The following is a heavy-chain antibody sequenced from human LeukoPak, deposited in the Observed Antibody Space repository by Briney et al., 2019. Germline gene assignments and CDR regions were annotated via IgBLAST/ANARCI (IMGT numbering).Heavy chain of an antibody. CDR2: ISGSGGST. J-gene: IGHJ4*02. Sequence: GGSLRLSCAASGFTFSRYAMSWVRQAPGKGLEWVSAISGSGGSTYYADSVKGRFTISRDNSKNTLYLQMNSLRAEDTAVYYCAKDTGGSGWFDYWGQGTLVTVSS. CDR1: GFTFSRYA. V-gene: IGHV3-23*01. CDR3: AKDTGGSGWFDY. D-gene: IGHD6-19*01.